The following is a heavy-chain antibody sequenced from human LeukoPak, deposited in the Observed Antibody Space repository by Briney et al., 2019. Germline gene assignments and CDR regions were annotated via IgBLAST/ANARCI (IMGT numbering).Heavy chain of an antibody. D-gene: IGHD3-22*01. CDR1: GFTFSNYG. CDR3: ARGQFRFSDFDTSGFDY. Sequence: GGSLRLSCGASGFTFSNYGMLWVRQAPGKGLEWVAFIRYDGNNKLYADSMKGRFTISRDNSKNTLYLQLNSLRVEDTAVYYCARGQFRFSDFDTSGFDYWGQGTLVTVSS. V-gene: IGHV3-30*02. CDR2: IRYDGNNK. J-gene: IGHJ4*02.